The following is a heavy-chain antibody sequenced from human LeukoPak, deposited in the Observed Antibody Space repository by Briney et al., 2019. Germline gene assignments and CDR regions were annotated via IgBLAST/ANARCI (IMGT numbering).Heavy chain of an antibody. CDR3: ARGGDAGRYWYFDL. J-gene: IGHJ2*01. CDR2: ISSNTSYR. CDR1: GFTFSSYN. Sequence: GGSLRLSCAASGFTFSSYNMNWARQAPGKGLEWVSSISSNTSYRYYADSVKGRFTISRDNSKNSLYLQMNSLRAEDTAVYYCARGGDAGRYWYFDLWGRGALVTVSS. V-gene: IGHV3-21*01. D-gene: IGHD7-27*01.